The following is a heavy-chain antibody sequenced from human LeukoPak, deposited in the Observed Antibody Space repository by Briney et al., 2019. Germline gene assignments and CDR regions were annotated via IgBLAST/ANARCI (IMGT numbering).Heavy chain of an antibody. Sequence: SETLSLTCIVYGGTFSRYYWSWIRQPAGKGLEWIGRIYTSGSTNYNPSLISRVTISVDTSKNQFSLKLSSVTAADTAVYYCASYDSSGYYKDWGQGTLVTVCS. CDR1: GGTFSRYY. D-gene: IGHD3-22*01. V-gene: IGHV4-4*07. CDR3: ASYDSSGYYKD. J-gene: IGHJ4*02. CDR2: IYTSGST.